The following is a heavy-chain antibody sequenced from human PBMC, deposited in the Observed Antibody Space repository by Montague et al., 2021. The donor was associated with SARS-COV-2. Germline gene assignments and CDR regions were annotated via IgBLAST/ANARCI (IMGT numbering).Heavy chain of an antibody. J-gene: IGHJ4*02. CDR2: IFYSGST. D-gene: IGHD3-10*01. V-gene: IGHV4-39*01. Sequence: SETLSLTCTVSGGSISSSSYYWGWIRQPPGQGLEWIGSIFYSGSTDYNPSLKSRVTISVDTSKTQFSLKLIFVAAADTAVYYCASMVRAQVYYFDYWGQGTLVTVSS. CDR1: GGSISSSSYY. CDR3: ASMVRAQVYYFDY.